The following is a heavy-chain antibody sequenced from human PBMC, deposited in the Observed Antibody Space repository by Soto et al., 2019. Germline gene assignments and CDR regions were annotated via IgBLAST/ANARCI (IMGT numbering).Heavy chain of an antibody. D-gene: IGHD4-4*01. J-gene: IGHJ5*02. V-gene: IGHV4-39*01. CDR1: GGSISSSSYY. Sequence: SETLSLTCTVSGGSISSSSYYWGWIRQPPGKGLEWIGSIYYSGSTYYNPSLKSRVTIFVDTSKNQFSLKLSFVIAADTAVYYRARHDTSNFDPWGQGTLVTVSS. CDR3: ARHDTSNFDP. CDR2: IYYSGST.